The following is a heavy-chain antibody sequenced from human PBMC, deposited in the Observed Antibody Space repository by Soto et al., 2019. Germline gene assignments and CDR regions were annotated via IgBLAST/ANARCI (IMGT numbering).Heavy chain of an antibody. CDR2: IIPSIGTA. Sequence: GASVKVSCKASGGTFSSYAISWVRQAPGQRLEWMGGIIPSIGTANNAQKFQGRVTITRDTSTSTAYMEVSSLRSEDTAVYYCARAAYYYDSSGYYPGDYWGQGSLVTVSS. J-gene: IGHJ4*02. V-gene: IGHV1-69*05. CDR3: ARAAYYYDSSGYYPGDY. D-gene: IGHD3-22*01. CDR1: GGTFSSYA.